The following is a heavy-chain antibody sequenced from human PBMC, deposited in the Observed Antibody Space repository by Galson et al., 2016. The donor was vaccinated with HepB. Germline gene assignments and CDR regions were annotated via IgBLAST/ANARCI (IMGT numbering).Heavy chain of an antibody. D-gene: IGHD2-21*02. J-gene: IGHJ6*04. CDR1: GYTFTSYG. CDR3: ARDVTRGRTYYYYGMDV. V-gene: IGHV1-18*01. CDR2: ISAYNGNT. Sequence: SVKVSCKASGYTFTSYGISWVRQAPGQGLEWMGWISAYNGNTNYAQKLQGRVTMTTDTSTSTAYMELRSLGSDDTAVYYCARDVTRGRTYYYYGMDVWGKGTTVTVSS.